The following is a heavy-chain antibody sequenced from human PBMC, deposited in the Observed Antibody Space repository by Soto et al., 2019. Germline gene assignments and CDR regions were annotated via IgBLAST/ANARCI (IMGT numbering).Heavy chain of an antibody. V-gene: IGHV5-51*01. CDR2: IYPGDSDT. Sequence: LGESLKISCKGSGYSFTTYWIGWVRQMPGKGLEWMGIIYPGDSDTRYSPSFQGQVTISADKSISTAYLQWSSLKASDTAMYYCASGPTMTLDYWYFDLWGRGTPVTVSS. CDR3: ASGPTMTLDYWYFDL. D-gene: IGHD3-22*01. CDR1: GYSFTTYW. J-gene: IGHJ2*01.